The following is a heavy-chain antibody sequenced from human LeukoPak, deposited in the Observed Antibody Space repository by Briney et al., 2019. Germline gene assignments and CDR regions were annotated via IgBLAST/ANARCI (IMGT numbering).Heavy chain of an antibody. D-gene: IGHD3-3*01. CDR1: GGSISSSSYY. V-gene: IGHV4-39*01. CDR2: IYYSGST. J-gene: IGHJ4*02. Sequence: PSETLSLTCTVSGGSISSSSYYWGWIRQPPGKGLEWIGSIYYSGSTYYNPSLKSRVTISVDTSKYQFSLKLSSVTAADTAVYYCARGIRFLEWRYYFDYWGQGTLVTVSS. CDR3: ARGIRFLEWRYYFDY.